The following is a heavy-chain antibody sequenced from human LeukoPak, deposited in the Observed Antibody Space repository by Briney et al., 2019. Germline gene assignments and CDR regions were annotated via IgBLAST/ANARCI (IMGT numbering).Heavy chain of an antibody. Sequence: ASVKVSCTGSGYIFTAHDINWVRQAPGRGLEWMGWMNPHSGNAGYAQKFQGRVTMTRDASTTTAFMELNNLTSGDTAMYYCVRLDCGNPNRPFPHWGQGTLVTVSS. D-gene: IGHD4/OR15-4a*01. V-gene: IGHV1-8*01. CDR3: VRLDCGNPNRPFPH. J-gene: IGHJ1*01. CDR1: GYIFTAHD. CDR2: MNPHSGNA.